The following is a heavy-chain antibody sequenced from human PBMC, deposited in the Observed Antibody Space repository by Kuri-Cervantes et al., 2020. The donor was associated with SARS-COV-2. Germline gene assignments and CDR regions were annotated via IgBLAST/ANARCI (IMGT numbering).Heavy chain of an antibody. D-gene: IGHD2-8*01. CDR3: VKEGYCTKGVCFHFQH. V-gene: IGHV3-48*01. CDR2: IGPSSSNI. CDR1: GFTFSEYS. J-gene: IGHJ1*01. Sequence: GGSLRLSCVVSGFTFSEYSMNWVRQAPGKGLEWVSYIGPSSSNIYYADSVKGRFTISRDNAKNLLYLQMNSLRAEDTAVYYCVKEGYCTKGVCFHFQHWGQGTLVTVSS.